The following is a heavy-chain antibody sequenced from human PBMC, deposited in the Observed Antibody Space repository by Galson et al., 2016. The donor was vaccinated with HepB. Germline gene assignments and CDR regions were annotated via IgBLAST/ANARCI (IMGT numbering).Heavy chain of an antibody. V-gene: IGHV3-30*18. Sequence: SLRLSCAASGFMFKNYGMAWVRQAPGKGLEWVAVISYDGNNKYYADSVKGRFTISRDNSKNTLYLQMSSLRAEDTAVYYCAKKAHILTGPDAFDIWGQGTMVTVSS. D-gene: IGHD3-9*01. CDR1: GFMFKNYG. CDR2: ISYDGNNK. CDR3: AKKAHILTGPDAFDI. J-gene: IGHJ3*02.